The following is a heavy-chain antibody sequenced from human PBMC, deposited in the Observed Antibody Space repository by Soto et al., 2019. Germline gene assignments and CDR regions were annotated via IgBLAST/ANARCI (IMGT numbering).Heavy chain of an antibody. V-gene: IGHV1-18*01. CDR3: ARGTGIVVVKGDYYGMDV. J-gene: IGHJ6*02. CDR2: ISAYNGNT. CDR1: GYTFTSYG. D-gene: IGHD1-26*01. Sequence: GASVKVSCKASGYTFTSYGISWVRQAPGQGLEWMGWISAYNGNTNYAQKLQGRVTMTTDTSTSTAYMELRSLRSDDTAVYYCARGTGIVVVKGDYYGMDVWGQGTTVTVSS.